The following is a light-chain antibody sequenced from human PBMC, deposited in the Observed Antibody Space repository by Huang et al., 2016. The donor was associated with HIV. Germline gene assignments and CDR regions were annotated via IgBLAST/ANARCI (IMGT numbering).Light chain of an antibody. Sequence: EIVLTQSPATLSLSPGERATLSCGASQSVSSRYLALYQQKPGLAPRLLIYDASSRATGIPDRCSGGGSGTDFTLTISRLEPEDFAVYYCHQYGSSPLTFGGGTKVEIK. CDR3: HQYGSSPLT. V-gene: IGKV3D-20*01. J-gene: IGKJ4*01. CDR1: QSVSSRY. CDR2: DAS.